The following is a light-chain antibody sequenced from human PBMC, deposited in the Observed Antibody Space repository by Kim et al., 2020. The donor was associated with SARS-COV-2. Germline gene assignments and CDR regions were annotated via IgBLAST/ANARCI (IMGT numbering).Light chain of an antibody. CDR3: AAWDDSLNGVV. J-gene: IGLJ2*01. Sequence: QSVLTQPPSASGTPGQRVTISCSGSSSNIGSNPVNWYQQFPGTAPKLLIYTNNQWPSGVPDRFSGSKSGTSASLAISGLQSEDEADYYCAAWDDSLNGVVFGGGTQLTRP. CDR1: SSNIGSNP. CDR2: TNN. V-gene: IGLV1-44*01.